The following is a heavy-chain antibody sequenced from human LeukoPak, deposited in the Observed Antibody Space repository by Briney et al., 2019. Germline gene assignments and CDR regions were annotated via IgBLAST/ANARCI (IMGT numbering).Heavy chain of an antibody. CDR2: ISSSSSYI. V-gene: IGHV3-21*01. D-gene: IGHD3-22*01. Sequence: PGGSLRLSCAASGFTLSSYSMNWVRQAPGKGLEWVSSISSSSSYIYYADSVKGRFTISRDNAKNSLYLQMNSLRAEDTAVYYCARDMGYDSSGHPNWGQGTLVTVSS. CDR1: GFTLSSYS. CDR3: ARDMGYDSSGHPN. J-gene: IGHJ4*02.